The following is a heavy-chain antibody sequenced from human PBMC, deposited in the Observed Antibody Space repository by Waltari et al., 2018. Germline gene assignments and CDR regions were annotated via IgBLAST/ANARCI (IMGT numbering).Heavy chain of an antibody. CDR1: GFTFSSYW. D-gene: IGHD5-12*01. J-gene: IGHJ4*02. CDR2: IKQEGSEK. V-gene: IGHV3-7*01. CDR3: ARGGPGYNPY. Sequence: EVQLVESGGGLVQPGGSLRLSCAASGFTFSSYWMSWVRQAPGKGLEWVATIKQEGSEKYEVDAVKGRFTISRDNAKNSMYLQMNSLRAEETAVYYCARGGPGYNPYWGQGTLVTVSS.